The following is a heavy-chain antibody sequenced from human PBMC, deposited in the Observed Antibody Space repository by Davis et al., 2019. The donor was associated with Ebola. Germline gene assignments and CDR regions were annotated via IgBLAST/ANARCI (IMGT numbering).Heavy chain of an antibody. CDR2: ISSSSSYI. V-gene: IGHV3-21*01. Sequence: GGSLTPSCVASGFTLSSYSTNWVRQAPGKGLESVSSISSSSSYIYYADSVKGRFTISRDNAKNSLYLQMNSLRAEDTAVYYCARDLVYCSSTSCFYNWFDPWGQGTLVTVSS. D-gene: IGHD2-2*01. CDR1: GFTLSSYS. CDR3: ARDLVYCSSTSCFYNWFDP. J-gene: IGHJ5*02.